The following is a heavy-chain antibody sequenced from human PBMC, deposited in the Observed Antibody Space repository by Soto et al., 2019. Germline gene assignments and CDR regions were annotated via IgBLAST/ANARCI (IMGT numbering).Heavy chain of an antibody. CDR3: ARLIVVTSYWFDP. J-gene: IGHJ5*02. CDR2: IYYSGST. D-gene: IGHD3-22*01. V-gene: IGHV4-31*03. CDR1: GGSISSGGYY. Sequence: PSETLSLTCTVSGGSISSGGYYWSWIRQHPGKGLEWIGYIYYSGSTYYNPSLKSRVTISVDTSKNQFSLKLSSVTAADTAVYYCARLIVVTSYWFDPWGQGTLVPVSS.